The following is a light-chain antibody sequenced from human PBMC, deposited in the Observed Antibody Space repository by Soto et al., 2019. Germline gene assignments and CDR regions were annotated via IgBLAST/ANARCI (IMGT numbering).Light chain of an antibody. CDR1: SSDVGGYNY. Sequence: QSALTQPASVSGSPGQSITISCTGTSSDVGGYNYVSWYQQQPGKAPKLMIYAVSNRPSGVSNRFSGSKSGNTASLTISGLQAEDEADYYCSSYSSRSTLSFGGGTKLTVL. V-gene: IGLV2-14*03. J-gene: IGLJ2*01. CDR3: SSYSSRSTLS. CDR2: AVS.